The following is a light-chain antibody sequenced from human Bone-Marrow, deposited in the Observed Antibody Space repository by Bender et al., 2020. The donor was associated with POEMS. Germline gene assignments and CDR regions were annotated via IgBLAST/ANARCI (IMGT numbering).Light chain of an antibody. Sequence: QSALTQPASVSGSPGQSVTISCTGTSSDVGAYTHVSWYQQHPGKAPKLMIYEVSKRPSGVPDRFSGSTSGNTASLTVSGLQAEDEADYYCSSYAGSKNYVFGTGTKVTVL. CDR1: SSDVGAYTH. J-gene: IGLJ1*01. V-gene: IGLV2-8*01. CDR2: EVS. CDR3: SSYAGSKNYV.